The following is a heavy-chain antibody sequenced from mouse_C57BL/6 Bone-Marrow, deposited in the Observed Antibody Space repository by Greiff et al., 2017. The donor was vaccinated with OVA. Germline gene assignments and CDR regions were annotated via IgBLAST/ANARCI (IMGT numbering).Heavy chain of an antibody. J-gene: IGHJ3*01. Sequence: EVQLQESGGGLVKPGGSLKLSCAASGFTFSSYAMSWVRQTPEKRLEWVATISDGGSYTYYPDNVKGRFTISRDNAKNNLYLQMSHLKSEDTAMYYCARDTLNETWFAYWGQGTLVTVSA. CDR3: ARDTLNETWFAY. CDR1: GFTFSSYA. CDR2: ISDGGSYT. V-gene: IGHV5-4*01.